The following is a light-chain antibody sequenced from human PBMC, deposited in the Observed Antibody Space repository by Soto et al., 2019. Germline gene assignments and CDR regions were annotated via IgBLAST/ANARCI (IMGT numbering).Light chain of an antibody. V-gene: IGKV1-5*03. CDR2: KAP. J-gene: IGKJ3*01. CDR3: QQYNSFHT. Sequence: DIQMTQSPSTLSAAVGDRVTITCRASQSFSSWLACYQQKPGKAPKLLIYKAPSLETGVPSRLTGRESGTESTLTISSLQHDPFAIYFCQQYNSFHTFGHLTKVDI. CDR1: QSFSSW.